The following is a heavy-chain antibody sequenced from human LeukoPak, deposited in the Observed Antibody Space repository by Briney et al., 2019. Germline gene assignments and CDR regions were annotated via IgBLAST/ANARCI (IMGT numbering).Heavy chain of an antibody. V-gene: IGHV4-34*01. D-gene: IGHD6-19*01. Sequence: SETLSLTCAVYGGSFSGYYWSWIRQPPGKGLEWIGKINHSGSTNYNPSLKSRVTISVDTSKNQFSLKLSSVTAADTAVYYCARVQWLVRAFDIWGQGTMVTVSS. J-gene: IGHJ3*02. CDR1: GGSFSGYY. CDR3: ARVQWLVRAFDI. CDR2: INHSGST.